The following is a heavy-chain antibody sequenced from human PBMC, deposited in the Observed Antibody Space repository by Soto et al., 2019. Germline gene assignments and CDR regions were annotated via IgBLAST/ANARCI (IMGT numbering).Heavy chain of an antibody. CDR2: MNPNSGNT. V-gene: IGHV1-8*01. CDR1: GYTFTSYD. D-gene: IGHD3-10*01. CDR3: ARTGAVWFGELLLDAFDI. J-gene: IGHJ3*02. Sequence: ASVKVSCKASGYTFTSYDINWVRQATGQGLEWMGWMNPNSGNTGYAQKFQGRVTMTRNTSISTAYMELSSLRSEDTAVYYCARTGAVWFGELLLDAFDIWGQGTMVTVSS.